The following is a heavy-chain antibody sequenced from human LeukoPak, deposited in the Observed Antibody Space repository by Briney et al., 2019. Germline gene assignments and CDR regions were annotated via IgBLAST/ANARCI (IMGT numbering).Heavy chain of an antibody. CDR2: INHSGST. D-gene: IGHD2-15*01. CDR1: GGSFYGYY. V-gene: IGHV4-34*01. Sequence: SETLSLTCAVYGGSFYGYYWSWIRQPPGKGLEWIREINHSGSTNYNPSLKSRVTISVDMSENQFSLKLTSVTAADTAVYFCASSRYCSGGSCSLPGCWGQGTLVTVSS. J-gene: IGHJ4*02. CDR3: ASSRYCSGGSCSLPGC.